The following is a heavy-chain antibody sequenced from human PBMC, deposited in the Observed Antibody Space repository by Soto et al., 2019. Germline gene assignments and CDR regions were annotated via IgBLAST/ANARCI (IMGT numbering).Heavy chain of an antibody. J-gene: IGHJ4*02. Sequence: GGSLRLSCAASGFTFSSYAMSWVRQAPGKGLEWVSAISGSGGSTYYADSVKGRFTISRDNSKNTLYLQMNSLRAEDTAVYYCVKGSLSAVASLDYWGQGTLVTVSS. V-gene: IGHV3-23*01. CDR3: VKGSLSAVASLDY. CDR2: ISGSGGST. CDR1: GFTFSSYA. D-gene: IGHD5-12*01.